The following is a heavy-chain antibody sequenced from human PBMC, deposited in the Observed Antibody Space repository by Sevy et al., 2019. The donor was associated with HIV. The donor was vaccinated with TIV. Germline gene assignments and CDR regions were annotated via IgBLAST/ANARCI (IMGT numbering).Heavy chain of an antibody. CDR3: ARDKESLWFGELGGFDP. CDR2: ISSSGSTI. D-gene: IGHD3-10*01. J-gene: IGHJ5*02. V-gene: IGHV3-11*01. CDR1: GFTFSDYY. Sequence: GGSLRLSCAASGFTFSDYYMSWIRQAPGKGLEWVSYISSSGSTIYYADSVKGRFTISRGNAKNSLYLQMNSLRAEDTAVYYCARDKESLWFGELGGFDPWGQGTLVTVSS.